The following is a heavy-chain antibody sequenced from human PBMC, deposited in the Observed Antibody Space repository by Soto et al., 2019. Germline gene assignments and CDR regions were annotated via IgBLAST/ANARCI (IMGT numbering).Heavy chain of an antibody. D-gene: IGHD3-3*01. J-gene: IGHJ6*02. V-gene: IGHV4-39*01. CDR2: IYYSGST. CDR1: GGSISSSSYY. CDR3: ARHRGARYDFWSGLNYYGMDV. Sequence: SETLSLTCTVSGGSISSSSYYWGWIRQPPGKGLEWIGSIYYSGSTYYNPSLKSRVTISVDTSKNQFSLKLSSVTAADTAVYYCARHRGARYDFWSGLNYYGMDVWGQGTTVTVSS.